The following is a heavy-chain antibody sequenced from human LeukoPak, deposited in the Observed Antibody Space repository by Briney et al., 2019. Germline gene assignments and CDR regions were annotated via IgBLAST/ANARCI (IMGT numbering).Heavy chain of an antibody. J-gene: IGHJ3*01. CDR2: NYYSGST. CDR1: GGSISSGGFY. V-gene: IGHV4-31*03. D-gene: IGHD4-23*01. Sequence: PSETLSLTCTVSGGSISSGGFYWSWIRQHPGKGLEWIGYNYYSGSTYYNPSLKSRVSISVDTSKNQFSLKLSSVTAADTAVYYCARPSLDYGGIDAFDFWGQGTLVTVSS. CDR3: ARPSLDYGGIDAFDF.